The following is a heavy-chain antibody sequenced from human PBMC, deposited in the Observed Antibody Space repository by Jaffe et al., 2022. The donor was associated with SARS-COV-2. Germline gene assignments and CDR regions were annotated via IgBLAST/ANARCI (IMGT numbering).Heavy chain of an antibody. CDR3: ARGTYQYDVNPRRPLFDY. J-gene: IGHJ4*02. CDR2: ISYDGGDK. D-gene: IGHD3-22*01. V-gene: IGHV3-30*04. Sequence: QVQLVESGGGVVQPGTSLRLSCAASGFTFGGYAMHWVRQAPGKGLDWVAVISYDGGDKKYADSVKGRFTVSRDSSKNTLYLQMNSLRPEDTALYYCARGTYQYDVNPRRPLFDYWGQGTLVTVSS. CDR1: GFTFGGYA.